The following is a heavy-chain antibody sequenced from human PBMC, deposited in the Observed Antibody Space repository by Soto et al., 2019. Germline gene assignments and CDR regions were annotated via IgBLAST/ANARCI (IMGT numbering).Heavy chain of an antibody. CDR2: IKHSGST. V-gene: IGHV4-34*01. CDR3: ARVNRVRGGVIKCVEP. CDR1: GGSFSGYY. J-gene: IGHJ5*02. D-gene: IGHD3-10*01. Sequence: QVQLQQWGAGLLKPSETLSLTCAVYGGSFSGYYWCWIRQPPGKGLEWIGEIKHSGSTNYKPSRKSRVTISVDTSRNQFSLKQSSVTAADTAVNYCARVNRVRGGVIKCVEPWGQGTLVTVSS.